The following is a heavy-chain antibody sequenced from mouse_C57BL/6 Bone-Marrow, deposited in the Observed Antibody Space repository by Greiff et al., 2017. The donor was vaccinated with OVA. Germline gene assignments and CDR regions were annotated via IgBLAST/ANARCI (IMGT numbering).Heavy chain of an antibody. Sequence: QVQLKQSGPELVKPGASVKISCKASGYAFSSSWMNWVKQRPGKGLEWIGRIYPGDGDTNYNGKFKGKATLTADKSSSTAYMQLSSLTSEDSAVYFCGTGTGDYFDYWGQGTTLTVSS. V-gene: IGHV1-82*01. CDR3: GTGTGDYFDY. J-gene: IGHJ2*01. D-gene: IGHD4-1*01. CDR2: IYPGDGDT. CDR1: GYAFSSSW.